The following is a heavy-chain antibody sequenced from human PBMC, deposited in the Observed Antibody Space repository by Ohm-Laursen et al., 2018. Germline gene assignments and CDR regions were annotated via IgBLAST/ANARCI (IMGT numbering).Heavy chain of an antibody. CDR3: AISLRDIVVVVAARPYGIDV. CDR1: GGTFSSYA. J-gene: IGHJ6*02. D-gene: IGHD2-15*01. V-gene: IGHV1-69*06. CDR2: INPICGTA. Sequence: SSVKVSCKASGGTFSSYAISWVRQAPGQGLEWMGGINPICGTANYAQKFQGRVTITADKSTSPAYMELSSLRSEDTAVYYCAISLRDIVVVVAARPYGIDVWGQGTTVTVSS.